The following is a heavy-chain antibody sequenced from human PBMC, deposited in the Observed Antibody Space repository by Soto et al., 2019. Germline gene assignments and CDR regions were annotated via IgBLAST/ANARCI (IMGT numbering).Heavy chain of an antibody. V-gene: IGHV3-15*01. CDR2: INSKTEGGTA. CDR1: GFNLSPPL. J-gene: IGHJ4*02. D-gene: IGHD3-9*01. CDR3: TTGIDYDIFPGYHNVAY. Sequence: GGSLKLSFVASGFNLSPPLMTWVRQAAGKGLEWVGLINSKTEGGTADYAARAKGRSTISRDDSKNTVYLQMNNLKTEDTAVYYCTTGIDYDIFPGYHNVAYWGQGALVTVSS.